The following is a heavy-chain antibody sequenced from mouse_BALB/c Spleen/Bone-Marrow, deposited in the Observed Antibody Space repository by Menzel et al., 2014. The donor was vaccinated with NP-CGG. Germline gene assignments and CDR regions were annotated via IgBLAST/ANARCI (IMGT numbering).Heavy chain of an antibody. D-gene: IGHD1-1*01. CDR2: IDPANGNT. V-gene: IGHV14-3*02. Sequence: VQLQQPGAELVKPGASVKLSCTASGFNIKDTYMHWVKQRPEQGLEWIGRIDPANGNTKYDRKFQGKATITADTSSNTAYLQLSSLTSEDTAVYYCASYYYGHYFDYWGQGTTLTVSS. CDR3: ASYYYGHYFDY. J-gene: IGHJ2*01. CDR1: GFNIKDTY.